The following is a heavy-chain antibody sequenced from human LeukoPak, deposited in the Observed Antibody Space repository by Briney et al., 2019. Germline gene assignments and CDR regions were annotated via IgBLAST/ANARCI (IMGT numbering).Heavy chain of an antibody. V-gene: IGHV1-69*13. CDR1: GGTFSSYA. Sequence: GASVKVSCKASGGTFSSYAISWVRQAPGQGLEWMGGIIPIFGTANYAQKFQGRVTITADESTSTAYMELSSLRSEDTAVYYCARPGDSSGYYLWAFDIWGQGTMVTVSS. CDR2: IIPIFGTA. D-gene: IGHD3-22*01. CDR3: ARPGDSSGYYLWAFDI. J-gene: IGHJ3*02.